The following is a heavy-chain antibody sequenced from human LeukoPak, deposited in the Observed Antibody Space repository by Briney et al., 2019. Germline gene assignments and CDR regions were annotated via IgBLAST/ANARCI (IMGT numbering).Heavy chain of an antibody. V-gene: IGHV3-23*01. CDR3: AKDASHYDFWSGYYYYFDY. J-gene: IGHJ4*02. D-gene: IGHD3-3*01. CDR1: GFTFSSYA. Sequence: GGSLRLSCAASGFTFSSYAVSWVRQAPGKGLEWVSAISGSGGSTYYADSVKGRFTISRDNSKNTLYLQMNSLRAEDTAVYYCAKDASHYDFWSGYYYYFDYWGQGTLVTVSS. CDR2: ISGSGGST.